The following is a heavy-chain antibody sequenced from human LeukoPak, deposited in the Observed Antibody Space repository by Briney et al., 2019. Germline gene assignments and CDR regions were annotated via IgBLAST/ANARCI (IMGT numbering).Heavy chain of an antibody. CDR3: ARGWQYYDFWSGYYTGRPNGMDV. J-gene: IGHJ6*02. CDR1: GGSISGYF. Sequence: SETLSLTCTVSGGSISGYFWSWIRQPPGKGLEWIGEINHSGSTNYNPSLKSRVTISVDTSKNQFSLKLSSVTAADTAVYYCARGWQYYDFWSGYYTGRPNGMDVWGQGTTVTVSS. D-gene: IGHD3-3*01. V-gene: IGHV4-34*01. CDR2: INHSGST.